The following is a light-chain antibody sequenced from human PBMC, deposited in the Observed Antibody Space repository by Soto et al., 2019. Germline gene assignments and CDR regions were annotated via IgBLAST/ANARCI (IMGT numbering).Light chain of an antibody. CDR3: QQYGSSGT. V-gene: IGKV3-20*01. J-gene: IGKJ1*01. CDR1: QSINTY. CDR2: GAS. Sequence: ENLLTQSPATLSLSPGEGATLSCRASQSINTYLAWYQQKPGQAPRLLIYGASNRATGIPDRFSGSGSGTDFTLTIRRLEPEDFAVYYCQQYGSSGTFGQGTKVDIK.